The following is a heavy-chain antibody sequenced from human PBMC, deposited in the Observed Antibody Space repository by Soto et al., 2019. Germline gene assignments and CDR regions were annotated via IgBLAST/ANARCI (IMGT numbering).Heavy chain of an antibody. CDR1: GGFISRSSYF. D-gene: IGHD3-22*01. CDR2: INYSGKT. V-gene: IGHV4-39*01. Sequence: ASETLSLTCSVSGGFISRSSYFWAWIRQAPGKGLEWIGSINYSGKTYYNPSLKSRVTISVDTSKNQFSLKLTSVTAADTALYYCARDYFDSSDYTTNWFDPWGQGTLVTVSS. CDR3: ARDYFDSSDYTTNWFDP. J-gene: IGHJ5*02.